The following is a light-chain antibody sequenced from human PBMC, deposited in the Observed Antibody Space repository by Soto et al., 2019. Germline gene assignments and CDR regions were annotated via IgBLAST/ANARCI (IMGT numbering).Light chain of an antibody. J-gene: IGLJ2*01. V-gene: IGLV2-23*01. CDR3: CSYAGSLVV. CDR2: EGS. Sequence: QSALTQPASVSGSPGQSITISCTGTSSDVGSYNLVSWYQQHPGKAPKLMIYEGSKRPSGVSNRFSGSKSGNTASLTISGLQAEDEADYYCCSYAGSLVVFGGGTK. CDR1: SSDVGSYNL.